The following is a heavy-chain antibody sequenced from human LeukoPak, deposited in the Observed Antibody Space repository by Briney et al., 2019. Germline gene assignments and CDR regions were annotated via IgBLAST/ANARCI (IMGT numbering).Heavy chain of an antibody. CDR3: ARGSPSGDIVVVPAAMKSAVWFDP. D-gene: IGHD2-2*01. J-gene: IGHJ5*02. Sequence: GSLRLSCAASGFSFTNAWMIWVRQAPGKGLEWIGEINHSGSTNYNPSLKSRVTISVDTSKNQFSLKLSSVTAADTAVYYCARGSPSGDIVVVPAAMKSAVWFDPWGQGTLVTVSS. CDR2: INHSGST. CDR1: GFSFTNAW. V-gene: IGHV4-34*01.